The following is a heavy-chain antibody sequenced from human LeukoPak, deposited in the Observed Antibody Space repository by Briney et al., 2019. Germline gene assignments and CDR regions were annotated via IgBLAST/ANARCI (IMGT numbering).Heavy chain of an antibody. J-gene: IGHJ4*02. CDR3: ARAPSSIAVAGALSFDY. D-gene: IGHD6-19*01. V-gene: IGHV4-59*08. CDR1: GRSISSYY. Sequence: SETLSLTCTVSGRSISSYYWSWIRQPPGKGLEWLGYIYYSGSTNYNPSLKSRVTISVDTSKNQFSLKLSSVTAADTAVYYCARAPSSIAVAGALSFDYWGQGTLVTVSS. CDR2: IYYSGST.